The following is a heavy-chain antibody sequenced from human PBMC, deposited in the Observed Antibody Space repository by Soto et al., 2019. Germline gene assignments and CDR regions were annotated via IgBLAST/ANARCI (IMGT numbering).Heavy chain of an antibody. CDR3: GRGDYANAFDI. Sequence: QLQLQESGSGLVTPSQTLSLTCAVSGGSISSGGYSWNWIRQPPGKGLEWIGNIYHSGSTYYNACLKSRVTISVDRSKNQFSLKLSSVTAADTAVYYCGRGDYANAFDIWGQGTMVTVSS. D-gene: IGHD4-17*01. V-gene: IGHV4-30-2*01. J-gene: IGHJ3*02. CDR1: GGSISSGGYS. CDR2: IYHSGST.